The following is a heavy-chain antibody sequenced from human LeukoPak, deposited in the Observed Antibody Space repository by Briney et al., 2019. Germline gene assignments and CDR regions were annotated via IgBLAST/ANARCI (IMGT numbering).Heavy chain of an antibody. V-gene: IGHV3-20*04. J-gene: IGHJ4*02. D-gene: IGHD2-2*01. CDR2: INWNGGNT. CDR1: GFTFDAYG. CDR3: ARGQDIAVVPTAFDF. Sequence: GSLRLSCAASGFTFDAYGMTWGRQAPGKGLEWVSGINWNGGNTGYADSVKGRFTISRDNAKNSLYLQMNSLRAEDTALYYCARGQDIAVVPTAFDFWGQGTLVTVSS.